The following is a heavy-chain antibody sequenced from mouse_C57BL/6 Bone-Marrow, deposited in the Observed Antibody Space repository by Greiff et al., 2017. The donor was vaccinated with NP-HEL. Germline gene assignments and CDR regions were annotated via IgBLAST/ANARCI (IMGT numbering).Heavy chain of an antibody. CDR2: ISNGGGST. CDR3: ARHETLNWDYFDY. CDR1: GFTFSDYY. V-gene: IGHV5-12*01. D-gene: IGHD4-1*01. Sequence: DVMLVESGGGLVQPGGSLKLSCAASGFTFSDYYMYWVRQTPEKRLEWVAYISNGGGSTYYPDTVKGRFTISRDNAKNTLYLQMSRLKSEDTAMYYCARHETLNWDYFDYWGQGTTLTVSS. J-gene: IGHJ2*01.